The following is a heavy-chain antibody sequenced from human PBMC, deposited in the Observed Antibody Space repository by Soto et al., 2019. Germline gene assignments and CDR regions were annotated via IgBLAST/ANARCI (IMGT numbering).Heavy chain of an antibody. J-gene: IGHJ5*02. D-gene: IGHD3-10*01. CDR3: ATSLWFGTQVEL. CDR2: ISRSGPT. V-gene: IGHV4-34*01. CDR1: GGYFNDNY. Sequence: QVQLQQWGAGLLKPSETLSLSCAVYGGYFNDNYYTWFRQPPGKRLEWIGEISRSGPTEYIPSLKTRASSSFATSKTQVALKVTSVTAADTVVYYCATSLWFGTQVELWGQGALVTVSS.